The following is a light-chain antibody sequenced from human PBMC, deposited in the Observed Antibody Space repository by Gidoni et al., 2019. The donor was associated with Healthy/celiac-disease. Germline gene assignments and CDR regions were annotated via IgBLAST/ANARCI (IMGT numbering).Light chain of an antibody. V-gene: IGLV4-69*01. CDR1: SGHSSYA. CDR2: LNSDGSH. CDR3: QTWGTGIRV. Sequence: QPVLTQPPSASASLRASVKLTCTLSSGHSSYAIAWHQQQPEKGPRYLMKLNSDGSHRKGDGIPDRFSGSSSGAERYLTISCLQSEDEAAYYCQTWGTGIRVFGGGTQLPVL. J-gene: IGLJ3*02.